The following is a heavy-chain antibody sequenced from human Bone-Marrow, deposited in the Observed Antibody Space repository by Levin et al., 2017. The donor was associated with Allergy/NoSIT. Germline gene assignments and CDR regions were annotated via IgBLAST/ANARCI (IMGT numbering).Heavy chain of an antibody. Sequence: GGSLRLSCVGSGFTYSSYAMSWVRQGPGKGPEWVSGISGSGRSTYYADSVKGRFSISKDNSKDTLYLEMNSLRAEDTAVYYCAKGRSWSAHWYFDLWGRGTLVTVSS. D-gene: IGHD2-8*01. J-gene: IGHJ2*01. V-gene: IGHV3-23*01. CDR3: AKGRSWSAHWYFDL. CDR1: GFTYSSYA. CDR2: ISGSGRST.